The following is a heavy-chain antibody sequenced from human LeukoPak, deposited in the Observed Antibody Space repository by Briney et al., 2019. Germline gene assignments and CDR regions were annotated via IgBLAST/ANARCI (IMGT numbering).Heavy chain of an antibody. CDR2: ISGSGGST. CDR3: AKVSNRIAAAGTNFDY. V-gene: IGHV3-23*01. J-gene: IGHJ4*02. D-gene: IGHD6-13*01. CDR1: GFTFSSYA. Sequence: PGGSLRLSCAASGFTFSSYAMSWVRQAPGKGLEWVSAISGSGGSTYYADSVKGRFTISRDNSKNTLYLQMNSLRAEDTAVYYCAKVSNRIAAAGTNFDYWGQGTLVTVSS.